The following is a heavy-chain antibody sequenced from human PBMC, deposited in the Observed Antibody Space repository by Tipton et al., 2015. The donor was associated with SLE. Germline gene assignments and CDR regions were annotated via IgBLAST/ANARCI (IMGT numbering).Heavy chain of an antibody. V-gene: IGHV4-39*07. CDR1: GGSISTSGSF. D-gene: IGHD1-1*01. Sequence: LRLSCTVSGGSISTSGSFWGWIRQPPGKGLEWIGNMYYSGGTYYNPSLRSRVTISVDTSKNQFSLKLSSVTAADTAVYYCARGLLEPGDYWGQGTLVTVSS. CDR3: ARGLLEPGDY. J-gene: IGHJ4*02. CDR2: MYYSGGT.